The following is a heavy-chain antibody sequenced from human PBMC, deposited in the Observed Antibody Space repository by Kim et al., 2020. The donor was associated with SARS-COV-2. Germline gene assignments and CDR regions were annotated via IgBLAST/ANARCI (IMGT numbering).Heavy chain of an antibody. J-gene: IGHJ6*02. CDR1: GYTFTSYY. CDR2: INPSGGGT. V-gene: IGHV1-46*01. D-gene: IGHD3-10*01. Sequence: ASVKVSCKASGYTFTSYYMHWVRQAPGQGLEWMGVINPSGGGTTSAQKFQGRVTMTRDTSTSTVYMELGSLRSEDTAVYYCARLLSKYGGVTMVFYGMDVWGQGTTVTVSS. CDR3: ARLLSKYGGVTMVFYGMDV.